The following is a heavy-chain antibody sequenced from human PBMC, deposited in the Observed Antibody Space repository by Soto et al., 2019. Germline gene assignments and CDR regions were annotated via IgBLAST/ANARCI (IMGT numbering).Heavy chain of an antibody. CDR2: IRTSGST. CDR1: GVTFSSND. V-gene: IGHV3-53*01. J-gene: IGHJ3*01. CDR3: ATRPLLRGAP. Sequence: EVHLVESGGGLIQPGGSLRLSCEASGVTFSSNDMNWVRQAPGKGLEWVSLIRTSGSTAYADSVKGRFTISRDNSKSALYLHMSSLRAEDTAVYYCATRPLLRGAPWGQGTMVTVSS. D-gene: IGHD3-16*01.